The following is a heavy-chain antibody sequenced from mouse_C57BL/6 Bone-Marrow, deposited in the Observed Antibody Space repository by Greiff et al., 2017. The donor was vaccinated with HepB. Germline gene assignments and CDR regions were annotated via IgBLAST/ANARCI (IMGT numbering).Heavy chain of an antibody. J-gene: IGHJ2*01. CDR3: ARHGLGRVDY. CDR1: GFTFSSYG. V-gene: IGHV5-6*01. Sequence: EVQLVESGGDLVKPGGSLKLSCAASGFTFSSYGMSWVRQTPDKRLEWVATISSGGSYTYYPDNVKGRFTISRDNAKNTLYLQMSSLKSEDTAMYYCARHGLGRVDYWGQGTTLTVSS. CDR2: ISSGGSYT. D-gene: IGHD4-1*01.